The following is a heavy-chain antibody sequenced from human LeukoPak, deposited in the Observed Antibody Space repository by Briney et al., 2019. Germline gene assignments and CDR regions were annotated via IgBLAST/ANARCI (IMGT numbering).Heavy chain of an antibody. D-gene: IGHD2-21*02. Sequence: AASVKVPCKASGYTFTSYAMHWVRQAPGQRLEWMGWINAGNGNTKYSQKFQGRVTITGDTSASTAYMELSSLRFEDTAVYYCARVAAYCGGDCSRYYFDYWGQGTLVTVSS. CDR2: INAGNGNT. V-gene: IGHV1-3*01. J-gene: IGHJ4*02. CDR3: ARVAAYCGGDCSRYYFDY. CDR1: GYTFTSYA.